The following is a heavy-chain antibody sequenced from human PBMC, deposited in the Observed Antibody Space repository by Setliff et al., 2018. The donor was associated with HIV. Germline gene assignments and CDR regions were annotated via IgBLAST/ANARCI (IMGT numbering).Heavy chain of an antibody. Sequence: GGSLRLSCVTSGFTFGDYAMRWIRQAPGKGLEWVSYISSSSSTIYYADSVKGRFTISRDNAKNSLYLQMNSLRAEDTAVYYCARAVGSYLYYYYYGMNVWGQGTTVTVSS. V-gene: IGHV3-48*01. CDR1: GFTFGDYA. J-gene: IGHJ6*02. CDR2: ISSSSSTI. CDR3: ARAVGSYLYYYYYGMNV. D-gene: IGHD1-26*01.